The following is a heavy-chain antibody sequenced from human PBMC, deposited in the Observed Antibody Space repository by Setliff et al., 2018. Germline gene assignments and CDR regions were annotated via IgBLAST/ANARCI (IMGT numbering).Heavy chain of an antibody. CDR2: IKSKTDGGTI. CDR1: GGAFSGYY. J-gene: IGHJ4*02. D-gene: IGHD2-15*01. V-gene: IGHV3-15*01. CDR3: TTDRRGGCSGASCYDFDY. Sequence: ETLSLTCAVYGGAFSGYYWAWIRQAPGKGLEWVGRIKSKTDGGTIDYAAPVKGRFIISGDESENTLYLQMNNLKTEDTGVYYCTTDRRGGCSGASCYDFDYWGQGTLVTVSS.